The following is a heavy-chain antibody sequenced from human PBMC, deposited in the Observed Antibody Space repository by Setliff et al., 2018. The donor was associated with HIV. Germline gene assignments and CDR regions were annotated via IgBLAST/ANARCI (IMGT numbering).Heavy chain of an antibody. J-gene: IGHJ4*02. D-gene: IGHD3-10*01. CDR2: IYYSGTT. CDR3: ARLSLSLVRGIINSGDRFFDY. CDR1: GASVNSNNYY. V-gene: IGHV4-39*01. Sequence: LTCTVSGASVNSNNYYWGWIRQPPGKGLEWIASIYYSGTTYYNPSLKSRVTISVDTSKNQFSLKLSSVTAADTAVYYCARLSLSLVRGIINSGDRFFDYWGQGSLVTVSS.